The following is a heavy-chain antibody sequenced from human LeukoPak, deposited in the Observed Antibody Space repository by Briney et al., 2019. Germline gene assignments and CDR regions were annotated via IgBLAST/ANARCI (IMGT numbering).Heavy chain of an antibody. J-gene: IGHJ4*02. Sequence: SVKVSCKASGGTFSSHTISLVRQAPAQGLEWMGRIIPILGIANYAQKFQGRVTITADKSTSTAYMELSSLRSEDTAVYYCARDVDSPRGYWGQGTLVTVSS. CDR2: IIPILGIA. CDR1: GGTFSSHT. V-gene: IGHV1-69*04. CDR3: ARDVDSPRGY. D-gene: IGHD3-9*01.